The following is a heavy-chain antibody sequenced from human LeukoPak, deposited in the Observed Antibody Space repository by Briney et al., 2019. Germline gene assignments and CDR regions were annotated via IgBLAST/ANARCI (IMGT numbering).Heavy chain of an antibody. J-gene: IGHJ4*02. CDR3: TTDPGRYDFWSGYYTFDY. D-gene: IGHD3-3*01. CDR2: IKSKTDGGTT. CDR1: GFTFSNAW. Sequence: PGGSLRLSCAASGFTFSNAWMSWVRQAPGKGLEWVGRIKSKTDGGTTGYAAPVKGRFTISRDDSKNTLYLQMNSLKTEDTAVYYCTTDPGRYDFWSGYYTFDYWGQGTLVTVSS. V-gene: IGHV3-15*01.